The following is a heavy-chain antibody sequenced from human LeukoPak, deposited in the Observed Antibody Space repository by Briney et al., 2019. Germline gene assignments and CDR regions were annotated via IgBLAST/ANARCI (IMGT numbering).Heavy chain of an antibody. D-gene: IGHD5-24*01. CDR3: ARERGRDGYNLEAWTISLADY. Sequence: PGESLKISCKGSGYSFTSYWIGWGRQMPGKGREGMGIIYPGDSDTRYSPSFQGQVTISADKSISTAYLQWSSLKASDTAMYYCARERGRDGYNLEAWTISLADYWGQGTLVTVSS. CDR2: IYPGDSDT. J-gene: IGHJ4*02. CDR1: GYSFTSYW. V-gene: IGHV5-51*01.